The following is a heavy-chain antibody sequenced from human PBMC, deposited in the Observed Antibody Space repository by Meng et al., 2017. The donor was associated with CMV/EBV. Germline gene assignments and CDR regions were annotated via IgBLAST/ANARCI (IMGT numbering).Heavy chain of an antibody. CDR1: GGSFSGYY. J-gene: IGHJ5*02. Sequence: QVQLQQWGAGLLKPSETLSLTCAVYGGSFSGYYWSWIRQPPGKGLEWIGEINHSGSTNYNPSLKSRVTISVDTSKTQFSLKLSSVTAADTAVYYCARVLKAGTRGNWFDPWGQGTLVTVSS. CDR3: ARVLKAGTRGNWFDP. V-gene: IGHV4-34*01. CDR2: INHSGST. D-gene: IGHD1-7*01.